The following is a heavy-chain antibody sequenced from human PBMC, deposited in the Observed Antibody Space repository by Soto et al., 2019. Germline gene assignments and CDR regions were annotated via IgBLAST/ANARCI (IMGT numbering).Heavy chain of an antibody. V-gene: IGHV5-10-1*01. CDR1: GYTFTTFW. J-gene: IGHJ5*02. CDR3: AREAFGVHSSWFDP. CDR2: IDPGDTYA. Sequence: ESLKISCTGFGYTFTTFWISWVRQMPGKGLEWMGRIDPGDTYATYSPAFQGHVTMTTDTSTSTAYMELRSLRSDDTAVYYCAREAFGVHSSWFDPWGQGTLVTVSS. D-gene: IGHD6-13*01.